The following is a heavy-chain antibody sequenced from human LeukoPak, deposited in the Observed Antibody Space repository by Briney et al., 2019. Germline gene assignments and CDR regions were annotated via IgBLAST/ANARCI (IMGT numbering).Heavy chain of an antibody. CDR2: ISAYNGNT. CDR3: ARDRGYYDSSGYYYFDY. Sequence: ASVKVSCKASGYTFTSYGISWVRQAPGQGLEWMGWISAYNGNTNYAQKLQGRVTMTTDTSTSTAYMEPRSLRSDDTAVYYCARDRGYYDSSGYYYFDYWGQGTLVTVSS. CDR1: GYTFTSYG. J-gene: IGHJ4*02. V-gene: IGHV1-18*01. D-gene: IGHD3-22*01.